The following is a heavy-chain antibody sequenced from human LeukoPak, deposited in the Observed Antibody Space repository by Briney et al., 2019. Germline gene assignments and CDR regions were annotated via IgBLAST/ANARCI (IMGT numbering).Heavy chain of an antibody. CDR3: ARDPGSSSQTYYYYYMDV. D-gene: IGHD6-6*01. Sequence: ASVEVSCKASGYTFTGYYMHWVRQAPGQGLEGMGWINPNSGGTNYAQKFQGRVTMTRDTSISTAYMELSRLRSDDTAVYYCARDPGSSSQTYYYYYMDVWGKGTTVTVPS. J-gene: IGHJ6*03. CDR2: INPNSGGT. CDR1: GYTFTGYY. V-gene: IGHV1-2*02.